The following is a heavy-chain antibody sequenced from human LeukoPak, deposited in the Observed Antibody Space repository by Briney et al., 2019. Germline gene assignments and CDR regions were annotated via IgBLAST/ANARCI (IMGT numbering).Heavy chain of an antibody. CDR1: GYSFTSYW. CDR2: IYPGDSDT. J-gene: IGHJ4*02. D-gene: IGHD4-17*01. V-gene: IGHV5-51*01. CDR3: ARLARYYGDYRDD. Sequence: GESLKISCKGSGYSFTSYWIGWVRQMPGKGLEWMGIIYPGDSDTRYSPSFQGQVTISADKSICTAYLQWSSLKASDTAMYYCARLARYYGDYRDDWGQRTLVTVSS.